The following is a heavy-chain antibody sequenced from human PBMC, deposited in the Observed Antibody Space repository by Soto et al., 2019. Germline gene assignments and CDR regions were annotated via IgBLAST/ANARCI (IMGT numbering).Heavy chain of an antibody. CDR3: AKDFDSDETSHGPNDY. D-gene: IGHD3-22*01. J-gene: IGHJ4*02. CDR2: ISGSGDAK. V-gene: IGHV3-23*01. Sequence: GWSLRLSCVASGFSFSSYGMSWVRQAPGKGPEWASIISGSGDAKYYADSVKGRFTISRDNSKNTMYLQMDSLRAEDTAVYYCAKDFDSDETSHGPNDYWGQGTLVNVS. CDR1: GFSFSSYG.